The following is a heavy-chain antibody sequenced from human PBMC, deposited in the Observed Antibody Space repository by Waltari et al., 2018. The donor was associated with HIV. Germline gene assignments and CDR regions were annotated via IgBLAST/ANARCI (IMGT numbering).Heavy chain of an antibody. Sequence: RRLSCAASGFAYVSYAITWVRQSPERGLEWVAAVSGSGAKSFYADSVKGRFTISRDNSKNTVFLQMNSLRAADTAIYYCAKAYYENTAYYYDFWGRGTRVTVSS. CDR1: GFAYVSYA. CDR2: VSGSGAKS. D-gene: IGHD3-22*01. V-gene: IGHV3-23*01. CDR3: AKAYYENTAYYYDF. J-gene: IGHJ4*02.